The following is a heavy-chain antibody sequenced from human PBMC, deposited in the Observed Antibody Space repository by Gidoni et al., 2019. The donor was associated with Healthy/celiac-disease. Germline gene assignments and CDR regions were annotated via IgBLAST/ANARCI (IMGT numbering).Heavy chain of an antibody. Sequence: EVQLLESGGGLVQPGGSLRLSCAASGFTFRSYAMSWVRQAPGKGLEWVAAISGSGGRTYYADSVKGRFTISRDNSKNTLYLQMNSLRAEDTAVYYCAKDPDTAMVTWFDPWGQGTLVTVSS. V-gene: IGHV3-23*01. J-gene: IGHJ5*02. CDR3: AKDPDTAMVTWFDP. CDR1: GFTFRSYA. CDR2: ISGSGGRT. D-gene: IGHD5-18*01.